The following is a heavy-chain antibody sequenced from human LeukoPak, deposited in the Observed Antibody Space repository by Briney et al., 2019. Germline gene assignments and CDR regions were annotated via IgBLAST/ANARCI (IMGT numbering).Heavy chain of an antibody. CDR3: ASASSGYCSSTTCYATFDY. D-gene: IGHD2-2*01. J-gene: IGHJ4*02. CDR2: IYTSGST. Sequence: SETLSPTCTVSGGSISSYYWSWIRQPAGKGLEWIGRIYTSGSTNYNPSLKSRVTISVDKSKNQFSLKLYSVTAADTAVYYCASASSGYCSSTTCYATFDYWGQGTLVTVSS. V-gene: IGHV4-4*07. CDR1: GGSISSYY.